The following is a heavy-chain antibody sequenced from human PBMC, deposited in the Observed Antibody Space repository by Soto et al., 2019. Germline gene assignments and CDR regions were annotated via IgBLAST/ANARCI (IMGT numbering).Heavy chain of an antibody. J-gene: IGHJ4*02. CDR3: ATTPYGSGTNFDY. CDR2: INHSGST. V-gene: IGHV4-34*01. Sequence: SETLSLTCAVYGGSFSGYYWSWIRQPPGKGLEWIGEINHSGSTNYNPSLKSRVTISVDTSKNQFSLKLSSVTAADTAVYYCATTPYGSGTNFDYWGQGTLVTVSS. D-gene: IGHD3-10*01. CDR1: GGSFSGYY.